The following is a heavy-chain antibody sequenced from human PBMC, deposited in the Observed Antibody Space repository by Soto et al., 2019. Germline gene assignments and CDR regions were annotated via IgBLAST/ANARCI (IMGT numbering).Heavy chain of an antibody. Sequence: SETLSLTCTVSGGDISTSSYYWGWIRQPPGKGLEWIGFIYYSGTTYYNPSLKSRVTISIDASHFSLRLSSVTAADTAVYYCARRIYGSGSSFDYWGQGIMVT. CDR1: GGDISTSSYY. CDR3: ARRIYGSGSSFDY. CDR2: IYYSGTT. D-gene: IGHD3-10*01. J-gene: IGHJ4*02. V-gene: IGHV4-39*02.